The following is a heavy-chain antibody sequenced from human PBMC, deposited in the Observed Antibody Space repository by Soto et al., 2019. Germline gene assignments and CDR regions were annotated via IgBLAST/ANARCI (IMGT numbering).Heavy chain of an antibody. CDR2: IYYSGST. V-gene: IGHV4-31*03. CDR3: ARVRGRTIFGVDNWFDP. Sequence: SDTLSLTCTVSGGSISSGGYYWSWIRQHPGKGLEWIGYIYYSGSTYYNPSLKSRVTISVDTSKNQFSLKLSSVTAADTAVYYCARVRGRTIFGVDNWFDPWGQGTLVTVSS. CDR1: GGSISSGGYY. D-gene: IGHD3-3*01. J-gene: IGHJ5*02.